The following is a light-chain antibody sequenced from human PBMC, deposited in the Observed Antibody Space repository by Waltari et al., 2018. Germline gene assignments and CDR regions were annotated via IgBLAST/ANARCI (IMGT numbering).Light chain of an antibody. Sequence: QSGLTQPPSVSGAPGQRVTISCTGSSSNIGAGYDVHWYQLLPGTAPKLLIYGNRNRPAGVPDRSACSKSGTSASLAITGLQAEDEAGYYCQSYDSSLSGSVFGGGTKLTVL. CDR3: QSYDSSLSGSV. CDR1: SSNIGAGYD. V-gene: IGLV1-40*01. J-gene: IGLJ2*01. CDR2: GNR.